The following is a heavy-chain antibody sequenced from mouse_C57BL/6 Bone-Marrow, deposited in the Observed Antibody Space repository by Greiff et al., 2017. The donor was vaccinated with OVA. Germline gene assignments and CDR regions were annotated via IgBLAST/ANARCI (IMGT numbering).Heavy chain of an antibody. CDR3: ARHECGNYYYGSPFAY. D-gene: IGHD1-1*01. J-gene: IGHJ3*01. V-gene: IGHV1-62-2*01. CDR2: FYPGSGSI. CDR1: GYTFTEYT. Sequence: VQLQQSGAELVKPGASVKLSCKASGYTFTEYTIHWVKQRPGQGLEWIGWFYPGSGSIKYNEKFKDTATLTADKSSSTVFMELIRMASDDSTVYFCARHECGNYYYGSPFAYWGQGTLVTVSA.